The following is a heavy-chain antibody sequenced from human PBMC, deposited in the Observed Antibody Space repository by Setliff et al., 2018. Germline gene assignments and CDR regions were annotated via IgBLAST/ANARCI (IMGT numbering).Heavy chain of an antibody. Sequence: ASVKVSCKTSGYTFTTYYIHWVRQAPGQGLEWMGIINPNGGSTRYAQTFQGRVTMTRDTYTSTVYMELSGLRRDDTAIYFCARVLAADTYQDYWGQGTLVTVSS. J-gene: IGHJ4*02. CDR1: GYTFTTYY. V-gene: IGHV1-46*01. CDR2: INPNGGST. CDR3: ARVLAADTYQDY. D-gene: IGHD2-21*01.